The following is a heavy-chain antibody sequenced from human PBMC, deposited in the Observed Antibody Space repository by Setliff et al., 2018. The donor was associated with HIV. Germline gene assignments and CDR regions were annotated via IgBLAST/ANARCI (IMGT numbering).Heavy chain of an antibody. CDR2: ISGSGSGT. Sequence: GGSLRLSCSASGFTFNTYGMSWVRQAPGKGLEWVSVISGSGSGTFYADSVKGRFTISRDNSKNTLYLQMNRLRVDGTAVYYCAKDGISGGSYPPYYFDYWGHGTLVTVSS. D-gene: IGHD2-15*01. CDR3: AKDGISGGSYPPYYFDY. CDR1: GFTFNTYG. V-gene: IGHV3-23*01. J-gene: IGHJ4*01.